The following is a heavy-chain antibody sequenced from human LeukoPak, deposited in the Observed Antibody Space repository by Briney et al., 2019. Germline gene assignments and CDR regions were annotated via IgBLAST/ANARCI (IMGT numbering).Heavy chain of an antibody. CDR1: GFTFDDYA. J-gene: IGHJ4*02. Sequence: PGGSLRLSCAASGFTFDDYAMHWVRQAPGKGLEWVSGISWNSGSIGYADSVKGRFTISRDNAKNSLYLQMNSLRAEDMALYYCAKDITLEYYDSSGYFDYWGQGTLVTVSS. CDR3: AKDITLEYYDSSGYFDY. CDR2: ISWNSGSI. D-gene: IGHD3-22*01. V-gene: IGHV3-9*03.